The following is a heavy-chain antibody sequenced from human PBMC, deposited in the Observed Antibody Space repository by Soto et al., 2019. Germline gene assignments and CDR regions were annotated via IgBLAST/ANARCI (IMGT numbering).Heavy chain of an antibody. D-gene: IGHD6-13*01. J-gene: IGHJ4*02. CDR3: AKDQGSSWYEIDY. V-gene: IGHV3-23*01. CDR1: GFTFSNYA. Sequence: EVQLLESGGGLVQPGGSLRLSCAASGFTFSNYAVTWVRQAPGKGLEWVSTISGSGGSTYYADSVKGRFTIPRDNSKNTLYRQMNSRRAEDTAVYYCAKDQGSSWYEIDYWGQGTLVTVSS. CDR2: ISGSGGST.